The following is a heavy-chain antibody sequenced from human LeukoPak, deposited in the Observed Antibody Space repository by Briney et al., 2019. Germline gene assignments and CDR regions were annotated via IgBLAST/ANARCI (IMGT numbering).Heavy chain of an antibody. D-gene: IGHD1-1*01. J-gene: IGHJ4*02. V-gene: IGHV4-31*03. CDR1: GDSMSNGGYF. Sequence: SETLSLTCTVSGDSMSNGGYFWSWIRQHPGKGLEWIGYIYYIGSTTYNPSLQSCVTISVDTSKNNFSLRLNPVTAADTAVYFCARGLPGARIPYHFDSWGQGTLVAVSS. CDR2: IYYIGST. CDR3: ARGLPGARIPYHFDS.